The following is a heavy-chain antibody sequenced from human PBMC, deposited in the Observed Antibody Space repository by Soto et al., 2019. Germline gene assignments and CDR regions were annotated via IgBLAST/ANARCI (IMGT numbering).Heavy chain of an antibody. Sequence: EVQLVESGGGLVQPGGSLKLSCAASGFTFSGSAMHWVRQASGKGLEWVGRIRSKANSYATAYAASVKGRFTISRDDSKNTAHLQMNSLKTEDTAVYYCTRAPLSDYVWGSYLVWFDPWGQGTLVTVSS. CDR3: TRAPLSDYVWGSYLVWFDP. J-gene: IGHJ5*02. CDR1: GFTFSGSA. V-gene: IGHV3-73*01. CDR2: IRSKANSYAT. D-gene: IGHD3-16*02.